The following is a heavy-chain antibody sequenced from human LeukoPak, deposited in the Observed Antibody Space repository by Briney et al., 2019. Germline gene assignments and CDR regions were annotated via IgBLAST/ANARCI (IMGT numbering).Heavy chain of an antibody. V-gene: IGHV4-39*07. CDR1: GGSTSTSNYY. J-gene: IGHJ4*02. CDR3: ARVGYGSSSDY. D-gene: IGHD6-13*01. CDR2: IFYSGST. Sequence: SETLSLTCTVSGGSTSTSNYYWGWIRQPPGKGLEWIGNIFYSGSTYYSPSLRSRVTISLDTSRNQFSLKLNSVTAADTAVYYCARVGYGSSSDYWGQGTLVTVSS.